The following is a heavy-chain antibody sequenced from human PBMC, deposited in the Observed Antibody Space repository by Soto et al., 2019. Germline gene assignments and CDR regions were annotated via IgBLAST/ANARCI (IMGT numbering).Heavy chain of an antibody. V-gene: IGHV3-7*04. CDR3: ARVMGNDGWYNHAFDL. J-gene: IGHJ3*01. CDR1: GFTFRDDW. Sequence: PGGSLRLSGAAAGFTFRDDWRIWVRQAPGTGLEWVAIIKQHGRQKYYVEYVKGRFHISRDNAKNSLFLQMKTMRVEDTAVNMCARVMGNDGWYNHAFDLWGQGKMVTVSS. D-gene: IGHD6-19*01. CDR2: IKQHGRQK.